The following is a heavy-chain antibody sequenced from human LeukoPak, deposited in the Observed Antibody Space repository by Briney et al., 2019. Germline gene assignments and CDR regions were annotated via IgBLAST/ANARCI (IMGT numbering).Heavy chain of an antibody. CDR1: GYTFTGYH. Sequence: ASVKVSCKASGYTFTGYHIHWVRQAPGQGLEWMGRINPYSGDTHFAQKFQGRVTMTRDTSITTAYMDLSSLTPDDTAVYFCARDQGSFTTGWYTGYWGEGTQVTASS. J-gene: IGHJ4*02. V-gene: IGHV1-2*06. D-gene: IGHD6-19*01. CDR3: ARDQGSFTTGWYTGY. CDR2: INPYSGDT.